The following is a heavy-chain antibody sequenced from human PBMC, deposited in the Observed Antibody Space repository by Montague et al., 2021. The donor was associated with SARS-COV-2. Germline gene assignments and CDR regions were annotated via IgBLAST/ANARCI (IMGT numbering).Heavy chain of an antibody. D-gene: IGHD3-22*01. CDR2: IYYSGST. CDR1: GGSMRDYY. J-gene: IGHJ4*02. Sequence: SETLSLTCTVSGGSMRDYYWSWIWQPPGEGLEWIGYIYYSGSTDYNPSLNSRVTLSLDTSKNQFSLNLRSVTAADTAFYYCARVHYYTGYVDSWGQGT. CDR3: ARVHYYTGYVDS. V-gene: IGHV4-59*01.